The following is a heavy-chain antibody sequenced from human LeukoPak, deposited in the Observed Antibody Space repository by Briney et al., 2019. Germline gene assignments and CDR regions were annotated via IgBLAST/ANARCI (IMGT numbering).Heavy chain of an antibody. V-gene: IGHV4-4*02. D-gene: IGHD1-26*01. CDR3: AKEWEPGYFDY. J-gene: IGHJ4*02. CDR1: GGSISSYNW. CDR2: IYHSGST. Sequence: SGTLSLTCTVSGGSISSYNWWSLVRQPPGKGLEWIGEIYHSGSTNYNPSLKSRVTISVDKSKNQFSLKLSSVTAADTAVYYCAKEWEPGYFDYWGQGTLVTVSS.